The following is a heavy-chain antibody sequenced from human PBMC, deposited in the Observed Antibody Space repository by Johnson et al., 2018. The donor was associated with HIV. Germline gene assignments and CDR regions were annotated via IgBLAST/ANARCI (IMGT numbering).Heavy chain of an antibody. D-gene: IGHD3-10*01. CDR1: GFTVSSNY. J-gene: IGHJ3*01. CDR2: INWNGGST. Sequence: VQLVESGGGLVQPGGSLRVSCAASGFTVSSNYMSWARQAPGKGLEWVSGINWNGGSTGYADSVKGRFTIFRDNAKNSLYLQMNSLRAEDTALYYCARDHNYYGSGSYSDAFDFWGQGTMVTVSS. V-gene: IGHV3-20*04. CDR3: ARDHNYYGSGSYSDAFDF.